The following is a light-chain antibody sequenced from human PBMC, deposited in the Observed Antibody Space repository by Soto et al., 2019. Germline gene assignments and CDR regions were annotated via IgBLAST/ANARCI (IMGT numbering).Light chain of an antibody. CDR1: QSISSY. V-gene: IGKV1-39*01. Sequence: QLPHSPSCLSAPVGDRVTITCRASQSISSYLNWYQQKPGKAPKLLIYAASSLQSGVPSRFSGSGSGTDFTLTISRLQPEDFATYYCQQCYSTPQTFGQGTKVDIK. CDR2: AAS. J-gene: IGKJ1*01. CDR3: QQCYSTPQT.